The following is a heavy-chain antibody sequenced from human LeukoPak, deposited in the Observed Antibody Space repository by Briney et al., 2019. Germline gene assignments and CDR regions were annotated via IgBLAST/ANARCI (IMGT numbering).Heavy chain of an antibody. CDR3: ATLIAVAGGFDY. V-gene: IGHV3-48*04. CDR1: GFTFRRFW. CDR2: ISSSGSTI. J-gene: IGHJ4*02. D-gene: IGHD6-19*01. Sequence: GGSLRLSCAASGFTFRRFWMSWVRQAPGKGLEWVSYISSSGSTIYYADSVKGRFTISRDNAKNSLYLQMNSLRAEDTAVYYCATLIAVAGGFDYWGQGTLVTVSS.